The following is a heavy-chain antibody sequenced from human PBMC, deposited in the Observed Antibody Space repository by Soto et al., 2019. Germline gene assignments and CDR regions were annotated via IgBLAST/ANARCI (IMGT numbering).Heavy chain of an antibody. CDR1: GGTFSSYA. CDR2: IIPIFGTA. Sequence: SVKVSCKASGGTFSSYAISWVRQAPGQGLEWMGGIIPIFGTANYAQKFQGRVTITADKSTSTAYMELSSLRSEDTAVYYCARGVAAAGPDYYGMAVWGQGTTVTVSS. J-gene: IGHJ6*02. D-gene: IGHD6-13*01. CDR3: ARGVAAAGPDYYGMAV. V-gene: IGHV1-69*06.